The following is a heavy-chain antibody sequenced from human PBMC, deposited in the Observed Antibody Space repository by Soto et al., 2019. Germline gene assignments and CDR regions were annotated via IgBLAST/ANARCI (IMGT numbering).Heavy chain of an antibody. Sequence: QVQLVQSGAEVKNPGSSVKVSCKASAGTFSSYAISWVRQAPGQGLEWMGRIIPIFGTSNYAQTFQGRVTITADESTRTAYMELSSLRSEDTAVYYCARAVVVTALQHYYYGMDVWGQGTTVTVSS. J-gene: IGHJ6*02. CDR2: IIPIFGTS. D-gene: IGHD2-21*02. CDR3: ARAVVVTALQHYYYGMDV. CDR1: AGTFSSYA. V-gene: IGHV1-69*01.